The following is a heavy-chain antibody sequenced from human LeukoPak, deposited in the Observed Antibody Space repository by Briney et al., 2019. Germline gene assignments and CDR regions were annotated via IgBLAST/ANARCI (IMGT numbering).Heavy chain of an antibody. J-gene: IGHJ4*02. Sequence: PGGSLRLSCAPSGFTFDNFAMTWVRQAPGKGLEWVSEITGSGGSTHYADSVKGRFTISRDNSKNTLYLQMNSLRAEDTAIYYCARELFDFDYWGQGTLVTVSS. D-gene: IGHD3-10*01. CDR1: GFTFDNFA. CDR2: ITGSGGST. V-gene: IGHV3-23*01. CDR3: ARELFDFDY.